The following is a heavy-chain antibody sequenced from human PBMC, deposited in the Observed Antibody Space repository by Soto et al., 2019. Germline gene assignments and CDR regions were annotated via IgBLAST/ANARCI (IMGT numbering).Heavy chain of an antibody. Sequence: QVQLVQSGAEVKKPGSSVKVSCKASVGTFSSYAISWVRQAPGQGLEWLGGIIPIFGTANYAQKFQGRVTITAYESTSTAYMELSSLSSEDTAVYYGARDHRQYYGSGSPLYYFDYWVQGTLGTVSS. CDR1: VGTFSSYA. J-gene: IGHJ4*02. V-gene: IGHV1-69*01. CDR3: ARDHRQYYGSGSPLYYFDY. CDR2: IIPIFGTA. D-gene: IGHD3-10*01.